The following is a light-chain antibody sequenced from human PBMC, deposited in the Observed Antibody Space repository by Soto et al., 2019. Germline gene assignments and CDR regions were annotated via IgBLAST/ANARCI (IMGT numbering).Light chain of an antibody. Sequence: EIVMTQSPATLSVSPGERATLSCRASQSVSSNLAWYQQKPGQAPRLLIYCASNRATCIPARFSGRGSGTEFTLTVSSLQSEDFAVYYCQQYNNWPRTFGQGTKVEIK. CDR2: CAS. CDR3: QQYNNWPRT. V-gene: IGKV3-15*01. CDR1: QSVSSN. J-gene: IGKJ1*01.